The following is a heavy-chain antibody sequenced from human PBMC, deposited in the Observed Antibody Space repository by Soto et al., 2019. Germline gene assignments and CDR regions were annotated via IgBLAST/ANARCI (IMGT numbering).Heavy chain of an antibody. CDR3: ARDHAGDCSGGSCYDSLDY. D-gene: IGHD2-15*01. Sequence: PGGSLRLSCAASGFTFSDYYMSWIRQAPGKGLEWVSYISSSSSYTNYADSVKGRFTISRDNAKNSLYLQMNSLRAEDTAVYYCARDHAGDCSGGSCYDSLDYWGQGTLVTVSS. V-gene: IGHV3-11*06. CDR2: ISSSSSYT. J-gene: IGHJ4*02. CDR1: GFTFSDYY.